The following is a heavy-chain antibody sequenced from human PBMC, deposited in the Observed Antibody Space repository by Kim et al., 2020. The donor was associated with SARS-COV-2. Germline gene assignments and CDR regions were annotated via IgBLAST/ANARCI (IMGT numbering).Heavy chain of an antibody. Sequence: SETLSLTCIFSGGSIGTAGYYWAWFRQPPGKGLEWIANIYYRGNTYYNASLRGRLTISLDQPKNQISLEVPSVTAADTAVYYCARDRGQTAAGTPFDQWGQGTLVTVSA. CDR1: GGSIGTAGYY. CDR2: IYYRGNT. J-gene: IGHJ4*02. D-gene: IGHD6-13*01. V-gene: IGHV4-39*07. CDR3: ARDRGQTAAGTPFDQ.